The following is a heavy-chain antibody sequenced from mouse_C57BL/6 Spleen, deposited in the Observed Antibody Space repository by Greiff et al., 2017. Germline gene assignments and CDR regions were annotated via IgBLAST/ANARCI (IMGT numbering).Heavy chain of an antibody. CDR1: GYAFTNYL. D-gene: IGHD1-1*01. Sequence: VKLMESGAELVRPGTSVKVSCKASGYAFTNYLIEWVKQRPGQGLEWIGVINPGSGGTNYNEKFKGKATLTADKSSSTAYMQLSSLTSEDSAVYVCARSGLTTVGDYAMDYWGQGTSVTVSS. J-gene: IGHJ4*01. V-gene: IGHV1-54*01. CDR3: ARSGLTTVGDYAMDY. CDR2: INPGSGGT.